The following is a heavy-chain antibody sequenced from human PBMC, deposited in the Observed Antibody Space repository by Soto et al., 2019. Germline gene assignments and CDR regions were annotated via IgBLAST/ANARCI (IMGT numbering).Heavy chain of an antibody. V-gene: IGHV3-66*01. CDR3: ARDPWGADY. Sequence: EVQLVESGGGLVQPGGSLRLSCAASGFTVSTKYMSWVRQAPGKGLEWVSVIYSGGSTFYADSVRGRFTISRDNSKNTVNLQLNSLRAEDTAVYYCARDPWGADYWGQGNLVTVSS. D-gene: IGHD3-16*01. CDR2: IYSGGST. J-gene: IGHJ4*02. CDR1: GFTVSTKY.